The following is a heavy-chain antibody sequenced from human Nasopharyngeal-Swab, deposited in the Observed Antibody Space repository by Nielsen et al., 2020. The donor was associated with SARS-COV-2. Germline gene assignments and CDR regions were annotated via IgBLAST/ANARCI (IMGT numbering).Heavy chain of an antibody. V-gene: IGHV3-33*01. D-gene: IGHD6-13*01. Sequence: GESLKISCAASGFTFSSYGVHWVRQAPGKGLEWVAVIWYDGSNKYYADSVKGRFTISRDNSKNTLYLQMNSLRAEDTAVYYCARLYSSSWYVPDYWGQGTLVTVSS. CDR2: IWYDGSNK. CDR1: GFTFSSYG. J-gene: IGHJ4*02. CDR3: ARLYSSSWYVPDY.